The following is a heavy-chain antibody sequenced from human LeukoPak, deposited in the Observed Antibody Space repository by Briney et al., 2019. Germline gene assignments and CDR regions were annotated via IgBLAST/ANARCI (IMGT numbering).Heavy chain of an antibody. Sequence: SETVSVTCTVCGGSISSYYWSWLRQPPAKALDGIGYMYSSGSTKYNPSLKSRVTISVDTCKNQFSLNLSSVAAADTAVYCCARVSGSGSLYYYYGMDVWGQGTTVSVSS. D-gene: IGHD3-10*01. CDR3: ARVSGSGSLYYYYGMDV. V-gene: IGHV4-59*01. CDR2: MYSSGST. J-gene: IGHJ6*01. CDR1: GGSISSYY.